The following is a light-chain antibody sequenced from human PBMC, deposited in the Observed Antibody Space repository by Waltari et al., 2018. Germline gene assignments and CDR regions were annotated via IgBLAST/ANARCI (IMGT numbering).Light chain of an antibody. V-gene: IGKV3-20*01. Sequence: EIVLTQSPGTLSLSPGERAPLSCRASQSVSSSYLAWYQQKPCQAPRLLIYGASSRATGIPDRFRGSGSGTDFTLTISRLEPEDCAVYYCQQYGSSPRTFGQGTKVESK. J-gene: IGKJ1*01. CDR3: QQYGSSPRT. CDR1: QSVSSSY. CDR2: GAS.